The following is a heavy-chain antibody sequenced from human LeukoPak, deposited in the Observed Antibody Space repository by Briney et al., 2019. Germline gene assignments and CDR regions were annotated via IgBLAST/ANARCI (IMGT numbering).Heavy chain of an antibody. CDR2: VYYSGST. V-gene: IGHV4-59*11. J-gene: IGHJ4*02. Sequence: KPSETLSLTCTVSGGSITIHHWSWIRQPPGKGLEWIGSVYYSGSTNYSPSLKSRRTLSVDKSTDQFPLTLRSVTAGDTAVYFCAGGGGGFWGQGTLVTVSS. CDR3: AGGGGGF. CDR1: GGSITIHH. D-gene: IGHD3-16*01.